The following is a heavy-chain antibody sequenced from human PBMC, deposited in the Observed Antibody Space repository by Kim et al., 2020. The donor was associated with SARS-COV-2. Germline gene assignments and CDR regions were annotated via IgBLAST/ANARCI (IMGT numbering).Heavy chain of an antibody. D-gene: IGHD5-12*01. V-gene: IGHV4-34*01. CDR1: GGPFSGYY. CDR3: ARSGRWLQFRDY. Sequence: SETLSLTCAVYGGPFSGYYWSWIRQPPGKGLEWIGEINHSGSTNYNPSLKSRVTISVDTSKNQFSLKLSSVTAADTAVYYCARSGRWLQFRDYWGQGTLVTVSS. CDR2: INHSGST. J-gene: IGHJ4*02.